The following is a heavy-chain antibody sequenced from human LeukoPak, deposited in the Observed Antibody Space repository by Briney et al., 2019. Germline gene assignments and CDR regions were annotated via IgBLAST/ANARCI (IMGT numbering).Heavy chain of an antibody. CDR2: IKQDGSEK. D-gene: IGHD3-22*01. CDR1: GFTFSSYW. CDR3: AREFYYYDSSGYDGTNYYYYMDV. J-gene: IGHJ6*03. Sequence: GGSLRLSCAASGFTFSSYWMSWVRQAPGKGLEWVANIKQDGSEKYYVDSVKGRFTISRDNAKNSLYLQMNSLRAEDTAVYYCAREFYYYDSSGYDGTNYYYYMDVWGKGTTVTISS. V-gene: IGHV3-7*01.